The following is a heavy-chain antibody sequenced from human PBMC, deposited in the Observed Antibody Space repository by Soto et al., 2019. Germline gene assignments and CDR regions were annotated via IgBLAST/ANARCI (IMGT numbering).Heavy chain of an antibody. CDR2: ISNDGSNE. V-gene: IGHV3-30*18. J-gene: IGHJ4*02. CDR1: GFTFRWFG. CDR3: AKGEVRGIIPSYFDY. D-gene: IGHD3-10*01. Sequence: QVQLVESGGGVVQPGRSLRLSCAGSGFTFRWFGMNWVRQAPGKGLEWVARISNDGSNEYYVDSVKGRFTISRDNSKNTLYLQMDSLRAEDTAVYYCAKGEVRGIIPSYFDYRGLGTLVTVSS.